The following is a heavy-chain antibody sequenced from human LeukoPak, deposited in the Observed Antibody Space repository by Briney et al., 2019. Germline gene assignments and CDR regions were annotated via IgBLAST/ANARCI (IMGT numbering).Heavy chain of an antibody. Sequence: ASVKVSCKASGGTFSSYAISWVRQAPGQGLEWMGWISTDNGNTDYAQNLQGRVTMTTDTSTSTAYMEVRSLRSDDTGVYYCARVMITFGGVIASGDYWGQGTLVTVSS. D-gene: IGHD3-16*02. J-gene: IGHJ4*02. CDR3: ARVMITFGGVIASGDY. V-gene: IGHV1-18*01. CDR2: ISTDNGNT. CDR1: GGTFSSYA.